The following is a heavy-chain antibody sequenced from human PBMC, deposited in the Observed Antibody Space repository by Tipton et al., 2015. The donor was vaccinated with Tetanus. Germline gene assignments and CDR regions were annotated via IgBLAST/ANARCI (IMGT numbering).Heavy chain of an antibody. CDR3: ARVPNPYDSGSFSDL. J-gene: IGHJ4*02. CDR2: ISARSGDT. D-gene: IGHD3-10*01. V-gene: IGHV1-18*01. Sequence: QLVQSGAEVKNLGASVKVSCTSSGYAFVTYGINWVRQAPGEGLEWMGWISARSGDTDYAQKFRDRLTMTIDTSTNTANTELRRLTSDDTAVYYCARVPNPYDSGSFSDLWGQGTLVTVSS. CDR1: GYAFVTYG.